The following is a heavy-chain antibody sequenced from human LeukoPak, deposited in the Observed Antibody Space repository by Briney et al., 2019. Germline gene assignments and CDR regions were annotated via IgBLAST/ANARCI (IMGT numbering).Heavy chain of an antibody. V-gene: IGHV3-53*01. CDR3: ARLYYDFWSGYRYFDY. CDR1: GFTVSSNY. J-gene: IGHJ4*02. D-gene: IGHD3-3*01. CDR2: IYSGGST. Sequence: GGSLRLSCAASGFTVSSNYMSWVRQAPGKGLEWVSVIYSGGSTYYADSVKGRFTISRDNSKNTLYLQMNSLRAEDTAVYYCARLYYDFWSGYRYFDYWGQGTLVTVSS.